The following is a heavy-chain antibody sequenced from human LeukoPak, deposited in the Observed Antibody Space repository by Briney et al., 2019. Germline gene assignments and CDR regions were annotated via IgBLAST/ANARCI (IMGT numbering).Heavy chain of an antibody. CDR3: AKAPQQWLLLGY. J-gene: IGHJ4*02. Sequence: GGSLRLSCAASGFTFSDYYTSWIRQAPGKGLEWVSYISSSGSTIYYADSVKGRFTISRDNAKNSLYLQMNSLRPEDTAVYYCAKAPQQWLLLGYWGQGTLVTVSS. V-gene: IGHV3-11*04. D-gene: IGHD6-19*01. CDR2: ISSSGSTI. CDR1: GFTFSDYY.